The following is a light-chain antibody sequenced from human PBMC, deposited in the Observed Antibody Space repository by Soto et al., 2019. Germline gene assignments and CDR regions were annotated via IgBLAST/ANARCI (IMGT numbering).Light chain of an antibody. CDR1: QSIGRL. Sequence: DIQLTQSPSSLSASVGDRVTITCRASQSIGRLLNWYQQKPGKAPNLLIYAASSLHSGVPSRFSGSGSGTDFTLTIASLQPEDFSTYYCQQSDSTPYTFGQGTKVDIK. CDR3: QQSDSTPYT. V-gene: IGKV1-39*01. J-gene: IGKJ2*01. CDR2: AAS.